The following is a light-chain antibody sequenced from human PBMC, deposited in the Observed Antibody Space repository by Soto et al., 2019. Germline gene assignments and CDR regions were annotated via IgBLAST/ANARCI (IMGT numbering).Light chain of an antibody. CDR1: RSDIGAYNY. J-gene: IGLJ2*01. CDR2: EVS. Sequence: QSALTQPPSASGSLGQSVIISCTGTRSDIGAYNYVSWYQQPPDKAPKVVIDEVSKRPSGVSNRFSGSKSGNTASLTVSGLQAEDEADYYCSSYASSHIFIFGAGTKLTVL. CDR3: SSYASSHIFI. V-gene: IGLV2-8*01.